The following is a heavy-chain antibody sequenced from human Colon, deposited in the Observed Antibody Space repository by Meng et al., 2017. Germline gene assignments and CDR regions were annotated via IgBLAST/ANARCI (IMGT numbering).Heavy chain of an antibody. J-gene: IGHJ4*02. CDR3: AIEDGSIGFTHSGQ. Sequence: ALLQDAAPRRVGPAGLLSPPRAFPTGSFSSTYRWSCIRWPPGRRLEGIGEMSQSGSSNYNPSHKSRVTMSLDKFKNHFFLNLSSLSATDTAVYYCAIEDGSIGFTHSGQWGQGTLVTVSS. CDR1: TGSFSSTYR. V-gene: IGHV4-4*02. D-gene: IGHD1-26*01. CDR2: MSQSGSS.